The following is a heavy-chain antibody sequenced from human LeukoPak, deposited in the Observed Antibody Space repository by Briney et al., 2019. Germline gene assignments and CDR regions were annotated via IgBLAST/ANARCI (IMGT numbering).Heavy chain of an antibody. CDR2: INPNSGGA. D-gene: IGHD2-15*01. J-gene: IGHJ6*02. CDR3: ARPRSCCDAMDV. CDR1: GYTFTGYY. V-gene: IGHV1-2*02. Sequence: ASVKVSCKASGYTFTGYYMHWVRQAPGQGLEWMGWINPNSGGANSAQKFQGRVTMTRDTSISTAYMELSGLTSDDTAVYYCARPRSCCDAMDVWGQGTTVTVSS.